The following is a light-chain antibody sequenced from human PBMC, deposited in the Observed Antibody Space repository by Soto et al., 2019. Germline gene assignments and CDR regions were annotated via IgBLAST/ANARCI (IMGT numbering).Light chain of an antibody. CDR1: RSLQTW. J-gene: IGKJ5*01. V-gene: IGKV1-5*03. Sequence: IQMTQSPSTLSASVGDRVTITCRASRSLQTWLAWYQQKPGKVPKLLIYQASSLQNGVPARFIGSGSGTEFTLTISSLQPEDFATYYCQQRNSYPITFGQGTRLEIK. CDR3: QQRNSYPIT. CDR2: QAS.